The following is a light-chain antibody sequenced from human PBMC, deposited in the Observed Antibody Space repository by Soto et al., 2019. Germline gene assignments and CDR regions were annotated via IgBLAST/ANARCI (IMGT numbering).Light chain of an antibody. CDR3: QQSYSTPST. CDR1: QSIRSY. Sequence: DIQMTQSPSSLSASVRDRVTITCRASQSIRSYLNWYQQKPGRAPKLLIYGASSLQSGVPSRFSGSGSGTDFTLPISSLQPEDFATYYCQQSYSTPSTVGGGTKV. J-gene: IGKJ4*01. CDR2: GAS. V-gene: IGKV1-39*01.